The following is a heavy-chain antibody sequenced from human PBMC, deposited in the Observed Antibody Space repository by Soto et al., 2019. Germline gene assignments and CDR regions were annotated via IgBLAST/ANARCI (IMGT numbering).Heavy chain of an antibody. V-gene: IGHV3-48*02. CDR1: GFTFSSYS. Sequence: GGSLRLSCAASGFTFSSYSMNWVRQAPGKGLEWVSYISSSSSTIYYADSVKGRFTISRDNAKNSLYLQMNSLRDEDTAVYYCARAPVLWFGPFYGMDVWGQGTTVTVSS. J-gene: IGHJ6*02. CDR3: ARAPVLWFGPFYGMDV. D-gene: IGHD3-10*01. CDR2: ISSSSSTI.